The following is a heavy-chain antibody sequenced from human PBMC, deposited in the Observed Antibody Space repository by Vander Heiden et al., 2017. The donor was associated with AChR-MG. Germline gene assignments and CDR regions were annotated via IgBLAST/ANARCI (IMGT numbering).Heavy chain of an antibody. Sequence: QVQLVQSGAEVKKPGASVKVSCKASGYTFTSYDINWVRQATGQGLEWMGWMNPNSGNTGYEQKFQGRVTMTRKTSISTAYMELSSLRSEETAVYYCARGPQVGRGVIRYYFDYWGQGTMVTVSS. J-gene: IGHJ4*02. CDR2: MNPNSGNT. CDR1: GYTFTSYD. D-gene: IGHD3-10*01. V-gene: IGHV1-8*01. CDR3: ARGPQVGRGVIRYYFDY.